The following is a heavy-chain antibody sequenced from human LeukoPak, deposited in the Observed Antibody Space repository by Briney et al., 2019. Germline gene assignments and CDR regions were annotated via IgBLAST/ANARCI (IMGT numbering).Heavy chain of an antibody. J-gene: IGHJ3*02. CDR1: GFTFRLYA. CDR2: LDGDSGRT. Sequence: PGGSLRLSCEASGFTFRLYAMSWVRQAPGRGLEWVSGLDGDSGRTYYADSVKGRFTVSRDNSQNTLYLQMSSLRAENTAIYYCAKVASNSGKGGAFDIWGQGTMVTVSS. V-gene: IGHV3-23*01. D-gene: IGHD6-19*01. CDR3: AKVASNSGKGGAFDI.